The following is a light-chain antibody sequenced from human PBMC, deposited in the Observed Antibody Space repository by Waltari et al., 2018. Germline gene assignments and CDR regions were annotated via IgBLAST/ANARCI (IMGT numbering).Light chain of an antibody. Sequence: SYELTQPPSVSVSPGQTARITCSGDALPNAFTSWYQQKPGQAPLLLMYRDTERPSVIPERFSGSTSGIIVTLTITGVQAEDEADYYCQSTDSSGDFVVFGGGTRLTVL. CDR2: RDT. CDR3: QSTDSSGDFVV. CDR1: ALPNAF. V-gene: IGLV3-25*03. J-gene: IGLJ2*01.